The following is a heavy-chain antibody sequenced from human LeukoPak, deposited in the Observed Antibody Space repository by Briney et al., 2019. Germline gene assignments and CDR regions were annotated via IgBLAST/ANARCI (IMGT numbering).Heavy chain of an antibody. CDR2: IKQDGSEK. CDR1: GFPFSSYW. V-gene: IGHV3-7*05. J-gene: IGHJ4*02. D-gene: IGHD2-2*01. CDR3: ARGQRYCSSSSCPWEPFDY. Sequence: AGGSLTLSCSPSGFPFSSYWMSWVRQAPGKGLEWVDNIKQDGSEKYYVDSVKGRFTISRDNAKNSPYLQMNSLRAEDTAVYCCARGQRYCSSSSCPWEPFDYWGQGTLVTVSS.